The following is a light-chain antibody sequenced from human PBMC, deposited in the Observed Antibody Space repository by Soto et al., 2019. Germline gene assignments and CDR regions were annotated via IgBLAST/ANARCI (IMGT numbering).Light chain of an antibody. Sequence: ETVMTQSPATLSVSPGERPTLSCRASQSVSSNLAWYQQKPGQAPRLLIYDASTRATGIPARFSGSGSGTEFTLTISSLQSEDFAVYSGPQYNTWPLTFGPGTKVDIK. CDR3: PQYNTWPLT. J-gene: IGKJ3*01. V-gene: IGKV3-15*01. CDR1: QSVSSN. CDR2: DAS.